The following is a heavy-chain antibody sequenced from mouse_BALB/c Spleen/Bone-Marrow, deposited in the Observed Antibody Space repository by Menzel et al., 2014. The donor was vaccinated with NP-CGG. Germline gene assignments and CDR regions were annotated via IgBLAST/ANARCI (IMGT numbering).Heavy chain of an antibody. J-gene: IGHJ4*01. CDR2: IYPGDGDI. CDR3: ARSDGYRVMDY. V-gene: IGHV1-82*01. CDR1: GYAFSSSW. Sequence: QVQLKHSGPELVKPGASVKISCKASGYAFSSSWLNWVKQRPGQGLEWIGRIYPGDGDINYNGKFKGKATLTADKSSSTAYMQLSSLTSVDSAVYFCARSDGYRVMDYWGQGTSVTVSS. D-gene: IGHD2-3*01.